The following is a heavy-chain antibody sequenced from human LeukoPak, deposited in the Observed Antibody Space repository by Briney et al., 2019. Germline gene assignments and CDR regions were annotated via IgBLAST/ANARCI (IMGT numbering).Heavy chain of an antibody. CDR1: GGSISSSSYY. CDR2: IYYSGST. CDR3: ARQSDYVWGSYRIRYFDY. J-gene: IGHJ4*02. D-gene: IGHD3-16*02. V-gene: IGHV4-39*01. Sequence: PSETLSLTCTVSGGSISSSSYYWGWIRQPPGKGLEWIGSIYYSGSTYYNPSLKSRVTISVDTSKNQFSLRLSSVTAADTAVYYCARQSDYVWGSYRIRYFDYWGQGTLVTVSS.